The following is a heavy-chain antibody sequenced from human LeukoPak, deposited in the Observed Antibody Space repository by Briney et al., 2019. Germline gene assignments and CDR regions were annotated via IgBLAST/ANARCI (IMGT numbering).Heavy chain of an antibody. CDR2: ISGKSDYI. CDR1: GFTFSAYS. J-gene: IGHJ5*02. CDR3: ASDLPAATT. D-gene: IGHD2-2*01. V-gene: IGHV3-21*01. Sequence: GGSLRLSCAASGFTFSAYSMSWVRQALGKGLEWVSSISGKSDYIFYADSMKGRFTISRDNAQKSLYLQMDSLRAEDTAVYYCASDLPAATTWGQGTLVTVSS.